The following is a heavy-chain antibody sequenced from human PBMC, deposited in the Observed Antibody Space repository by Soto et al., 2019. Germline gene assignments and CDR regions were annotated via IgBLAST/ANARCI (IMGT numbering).Heavy chain of an antibody. CDR1: GGSFSGYY. J-gene: IGHJ4*02. Sequence: QVQLQQWGAGLLKPSETLSLTCAVYGGSFSGYYWSWIRQPPGKGLEWIGEINHSGSTNYNPSLKSRVTISVDTSKNQFSLKLSSVTAADTAVYYCAREYPGYDFWSGYYTYYFDYWGQGTLVTVSS. CDR2: INHSGST. D-gene: IGHD3-3*01. V-gene: IGHV4-34*01. CDR3: AREYPGYDFWSGYYTYYFDY.